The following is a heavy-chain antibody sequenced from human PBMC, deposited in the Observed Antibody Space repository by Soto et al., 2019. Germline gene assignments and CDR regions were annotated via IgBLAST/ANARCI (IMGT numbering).Heavy chain of an antibody. J-gene: IGHJ6*02. V-gene: IGHV3-74*01. CDR1: GFTFSRYW. CDR3: ARAYSGSYLLRPLGMDV. D-gene: IGHD1-26*01. CDR2: INSDGSST. Sequence: GGSLRLSCAASGFTFSRYWMHWVRQAPGKGLVWVSRINSDGSSTSYADSVKGRFTISRDNAKNTLYLQMNSLRAEDTAVYYCARAYSGSYLLRPLGMDVWGQGTTVTVSS.